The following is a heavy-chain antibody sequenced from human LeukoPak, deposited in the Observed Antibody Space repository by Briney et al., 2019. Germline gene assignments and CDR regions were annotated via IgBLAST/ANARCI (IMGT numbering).Heavy chain of an antibody. CDR1: GYTFTSYD. J-gene: IGHJ4*02. D-gene: IGHD4-17*01. CDR2: INPSGGST. CDR3: ARDDDTVTTFY. Sequence: ASVKVSCKASGYTFTSYDINWVRQAPGQGLEWMGIINPSGGSTSYAQKFQGRATMTRDTSTSTVYMELSSLRSEDTAVYYCARDDDTVTTFYWGQGTLVTVSS. V-gene: IGHV1-46*01.